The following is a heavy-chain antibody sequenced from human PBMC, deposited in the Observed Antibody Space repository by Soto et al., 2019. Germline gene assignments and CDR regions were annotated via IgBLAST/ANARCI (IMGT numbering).Heavy chain of an antibody. CDR2: IYWDDDK. D-gene: IGHD4-17*01. CDR1: GFSLSTSGVG. V-gene: IGHV2-5*02. CDR3: AHRQRTVYFDY. J-gene: IGHJ4*02. Sequence: QITLKESGPTLVKPTQTLTLTCTFSGFSLSTSGVGVGWIRQPPGKALEWLALIYWDDDKRYSPSLKSRLTVTKDTSKNQVLLTMTNMDPVDTATYYCAHRQRTVYFDYWGQGTLVTVSS.